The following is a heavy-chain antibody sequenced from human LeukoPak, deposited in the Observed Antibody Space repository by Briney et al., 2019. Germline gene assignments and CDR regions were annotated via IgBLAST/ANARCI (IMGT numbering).Heavy chain of an antibody. Sequence: PGGSLRLSCAASGFSFSGYSMNWVRQAPGKGLQWVSDISSSGTTIYYADSVKGRFTISRDNAKNSLYLQMNSLRAEDTAVYYCARKYCSTTSCLFDNWGQGTLVTVSS. D-gene: IGHD2-2*01. V-gene: IGHV3-48*04. CDR2: ISSSGTTI. CDR1: GFSFSGYS. J-gene: IGHJ4*02. CDR3: ARKYCSTTSCLFDN.